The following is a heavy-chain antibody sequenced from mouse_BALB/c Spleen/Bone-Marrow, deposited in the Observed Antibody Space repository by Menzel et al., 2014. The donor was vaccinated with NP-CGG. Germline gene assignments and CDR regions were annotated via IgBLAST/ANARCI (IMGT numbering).Heavy chain of an antibody. CDR1: GYTFRSYW. CDR2: ILPGSGST. CDR3: ARXXGXWXTLAY. V-gene: IGHV1-9*01. J-gene: IGHJ3*01. Sequence: VQLQQSGAELMKPGASVKISCKATGYTFRSYWIEWVKQRPGHGLEWIGEILPGSGSTKYNEKFKGKATFTADTSSNTAYMQLSSLTSEDSAVYYCARXXGXWXTLAYWGQGTLVTVSA.